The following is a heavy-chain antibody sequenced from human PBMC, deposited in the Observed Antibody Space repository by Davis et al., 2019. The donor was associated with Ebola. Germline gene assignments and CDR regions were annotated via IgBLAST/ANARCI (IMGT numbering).Heavy chain of an antibody. J-gene: IGHJ4*02. CDR2: IWYDGSNK. Sequence: PGGSLRLSCAASGFTFSSYGMHWVRQAPGKGLEWVAVIWYDGSNKYYADSVKGRFTISRDNSKNTLYLQMNSLRAEDTAVYYCAREIAAAGLDYWGQGTLVTVSS. V-gene: IGHV3-33*01. CDR1: GFTFSSYG. D-gene: IGHD6-13*01. CDR3: AREIAAAGLDY.